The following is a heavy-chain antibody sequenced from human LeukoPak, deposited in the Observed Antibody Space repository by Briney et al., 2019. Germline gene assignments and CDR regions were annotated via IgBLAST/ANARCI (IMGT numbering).Heavy chain of an antibody. CDR3: ATSLRYFDWLRNFDY. CDR1: GFTFSSSA. CDR2: ISYDGSNK. Sequence: GGSLRLSCVASGFTFSSSAMSWVRQAPGKGLEWVAVISYDGSNKYYADSVKGRFTISRDNSKDTLYLQMNSLRAEDTAVYYCATSLRYFDWLRNFDYWGQGTLVTVSS. D-gene: IGHD3-9*01. V-gene: IGHV3-30*03. J-gene: IGHJ4*02.